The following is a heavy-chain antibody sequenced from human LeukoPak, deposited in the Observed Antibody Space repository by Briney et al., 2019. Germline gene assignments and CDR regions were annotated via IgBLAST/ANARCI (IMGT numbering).Heavy chain of an antibody. J-gene: IGHJ4*02. CDR1: GGTFSSYA. D-gene: IGHD4-17*01. Sequence: GASVKVSCKASGGTFSSYAISWVRQAPGQGLEWMGWINPNSGGTNYAQKFQGWVTMTRDTSISTAYMELSRLRSDDTAVYYCARALDPMIRGATLADYGDGYFDYWGQGTLVTVSS. V-gene: IGHV1-2*04. CDR3: ARALDPMIRGATLADYGDGYFDY. CDR2: INPNSGGT.